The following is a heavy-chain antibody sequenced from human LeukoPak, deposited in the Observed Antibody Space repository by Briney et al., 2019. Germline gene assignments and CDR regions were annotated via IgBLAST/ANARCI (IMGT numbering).Heavy chain of an antibody. Sequence: GGSLRLSCAASGFTFSSYSMNWVRQAPGKGLEWVSSISSSSSYIYYADSVKGRFTISRDNAKNSLYLQMNSLRAEDTAVYYCARYNDIAVAGMRSYYYYGMDVWGQGTTVTVS. CDR1: GFTFSSYS. J-gene: IGHJ6*02. CDR3: ARYNDIAVAGMRSYYYYGMDV. CDR2: ISSSSSYI. D-gene: IGHD6-19*01. V-gene: IGHV3-21*01.